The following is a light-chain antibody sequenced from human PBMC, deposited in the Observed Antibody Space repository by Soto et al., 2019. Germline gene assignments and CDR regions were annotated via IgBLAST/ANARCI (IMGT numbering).Light chain of an antibody. CDR1: QSVYNK. CDR2: GAS. V-gene: IGKV3-15*01. J-gene: IGKJ2*01. CDR3: QQYNDWPMYS. Sequence: EIVMTQSPATLSVSPGERATLSCRASQSVYNKFAWYQQRPGQAPRLLIYGASTRATGIPARFSGGGSGTELSLTVSRLQSEDFAVYYCQQYNDWPMYSFGQGTRLEIK.